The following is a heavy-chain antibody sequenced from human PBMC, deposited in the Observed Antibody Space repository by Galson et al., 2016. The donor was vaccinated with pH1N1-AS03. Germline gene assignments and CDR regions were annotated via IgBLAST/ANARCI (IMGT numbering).Heavy chain of an antibody. J-gene: IGHJ4*02. D-gene: IGHD5-24*01. CDR2: IYPGDSDT. CDR3: AGQVRDGYNNYFDY. Sequence: QSGAEVKKPGESLKISCKTSGYIFTSYWVAWVRHMPGKGLEWMGIIYPGDSDTRYSPSFQGQVTISADSSINTAYLQWSSLMASDTAIYYCAGQVRDGYNNYFDYWGQGILVTVSS. V-gene: IGHV5-51*01. CDR1: GYIFTSYW.